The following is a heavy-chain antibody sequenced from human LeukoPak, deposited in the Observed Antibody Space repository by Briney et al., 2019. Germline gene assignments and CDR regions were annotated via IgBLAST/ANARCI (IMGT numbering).Heavy chain of an antibody. D-gene: IGHD3-22*01. CDR2: IKQDGSET. J-gene: IGHJ4*02. CDR3: VFDFSDSTGFYRDY. CDR1: GLTFSGQW. Sequence: GGSLRLSCVASGLTFSGQWMNWVRQAPGQGLEWVANIKQDGSETYYGDSVKGRFTISRDNAKNSLYLQMNSLRAEDTAVYYCVFDFSDSTGFYRDYWGQGTLVTVSS. V-gene: IGHV3-7*01.